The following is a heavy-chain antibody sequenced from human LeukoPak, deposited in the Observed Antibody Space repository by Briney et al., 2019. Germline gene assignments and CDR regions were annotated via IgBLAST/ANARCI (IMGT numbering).Heavy chain of an antibody. J-gene: IGHJ6*02. V-gene: IGHV1-8*01. CDR3: ARVPGYCSSTSCYLPWYYYYGMDV. D-gene: IGHD2-2*01. CDR2: MNPNSGNT. Sequence: ASVKVSCTASGYTFTSYDINWVRQATGQGLEWMGWMNPNSGNTGYAQKFQGRVTMTRNTSISTAYMELSSLRSEDTAVYYCARVPGYCSSTSCYLPWYYYYGMDVWGQGTTVTVSS. CDR1: GYTFTSYD.